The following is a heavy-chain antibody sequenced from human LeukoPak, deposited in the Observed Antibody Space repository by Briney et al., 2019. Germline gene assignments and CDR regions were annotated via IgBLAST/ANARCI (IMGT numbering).Heavy chain of an antibody. D-gene: IGHD6-13*01. J-gene: IGHJ4*02. CDR2: IKHDGGEK. V-gene: IGHV3-7*05. CDR3: TRSYSPFDY. Sequence: GGSLRLSCAASGFTFTDYWMSWVRQAPGKGLEWVANIKHDGGEKYYVDSVKGRFTISRDDAKNSLYLQMNSLRAEDTAVYYCTRSYSPFDYWGQGTLVTVSS. CDR1: GFTFTDYW.